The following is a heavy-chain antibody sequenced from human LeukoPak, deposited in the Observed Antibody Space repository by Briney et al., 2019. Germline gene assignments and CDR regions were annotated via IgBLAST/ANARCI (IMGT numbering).Heavy chain of an antibody. V-gene: IGHV1-69*04. D-gene: IGHD3-10*01. CDR1: GGTFSSYA. CDR3: ARVMVRGVIDY. Sequence: ASVKVSCKASGGTFSSYAISWVRQAPGQGLEWMGRIIPILGIANYAQKLQGRVTMTTDTSTSTAYMELRSLRSDDTAVYYCARVMVRGVIDYWGQGTLVTVSS. J-gene: IGHJ4*02. CDR2: IIPILGIA.